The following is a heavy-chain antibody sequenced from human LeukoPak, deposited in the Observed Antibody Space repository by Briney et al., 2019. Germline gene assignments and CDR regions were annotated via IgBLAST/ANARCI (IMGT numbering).Heavy chain of an antibody. CDR2: IENDGRPK. Sequence: GGSLRLSCAASGFTFSQHGMHWARQAPGKGLVWLAFIENDGRPKYLADSVKGRFTISRDNSKNTLYLQMNSLRAEDTAVYYCARDHSGSGKGNYYYYGMDVWGQGTTVTVSS. CDR3: ARDHSGSGKGNYYYYGMDV. V-gene: IGHV3-30*12. D-gene: IGHD1-26*01. J-gene: IGHJ6*02. CDR1: GFTFSQHG.